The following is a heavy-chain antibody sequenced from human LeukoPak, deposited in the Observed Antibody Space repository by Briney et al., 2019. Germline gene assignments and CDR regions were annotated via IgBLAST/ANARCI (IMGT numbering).Heavy chain of an antibody. CDR1: GYTFTGYY. Sequence: ASVKVSCKASGYTFTGYYMHWVRQAPGQGLEWMGWINPNSGGTNYAQKFQGRVTMTRDTSISTAYMELSRLRSDDTAVYYCARGGGYYDILTGYYTATGWFDPWGQGTLVTVSS. CDR2: INPNSGGT. CDR3: ARGGGYYDILTGYYTATGWFDP. J-gene: IGHJ5*02. V-gene: IGHV1-2*02. D-gene: IGHD3-9*01.